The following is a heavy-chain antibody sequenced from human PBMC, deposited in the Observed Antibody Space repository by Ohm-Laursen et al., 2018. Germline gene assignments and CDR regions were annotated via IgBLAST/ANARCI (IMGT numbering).Heavy chain of an antibody. CDR2: LSYSGST. V-gene: IGHV4-59*08. CDR3: ASSQSSSWYHAFDV. Sequence: PGTLSLTCTVSGGSISSYHLSWIRQPPGRGLEWIGYLSYSGSTNSNPSLKSRVTISIDTSKNQVSLNLNSVTAADTAVYYCASSQSSSWYHAFDVWGQGTMVTVSS. J-gene: IGHJ3*01. CDR1: GGSISSYH. D-gene: IGHD6-13*01.